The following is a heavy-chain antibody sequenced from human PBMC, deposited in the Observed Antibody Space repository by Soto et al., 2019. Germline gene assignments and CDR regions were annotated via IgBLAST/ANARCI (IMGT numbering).Heavy chain of an antibody. J-gene: IGHJ4*02. V-gene: IGHV3-48*01. D-gene: IGHD6-25*01. CDR3: ARDYGGYGDFDY. CDR2: ISSSSSTI. Sequence: GGSLRLSCAASGFTFCSYSMNWVRQAPGKGLEWVSYISSSSSTIHYADSVKGRFTVSRDNAKNSLYLQMNSLRAEDTAVYYCARDYGGYGDFDYWGQGTLVTVSS. CDR1: GFTFCSYS.